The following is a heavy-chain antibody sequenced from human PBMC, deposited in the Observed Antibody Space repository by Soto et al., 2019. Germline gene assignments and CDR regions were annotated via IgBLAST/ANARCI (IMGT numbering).Heavy chain of an antibody. CDR2: ISGSGGST. J-gene: IGHJ5*02. CDR3: ANGGFYYGSGSYYKALNWFDP. V-gene: IGHV3-23*01. Sequence: VGSLRLSCAASGFTFSSYAMSWVRQAPGKGLEWVSAISGSGGSTYYADSVKGRFTISRDNSKNTLYLQMNSLRAEDTAVYYCANGGFYYGSGSYYKALNWFDPWGQGTLVTVS. CDR1: GFTFSSYA. D-gene: IGHD3-10*01.